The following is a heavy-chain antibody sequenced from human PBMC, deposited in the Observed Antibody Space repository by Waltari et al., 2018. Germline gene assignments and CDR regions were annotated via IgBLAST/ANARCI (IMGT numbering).Heavy chain of an antibody. CDR1: GYTFTSYY. Sequence: QVQLVQSGAEVKKPGASVKVSCKASGYTFTSYYMHWVRQAPGQGLEWMGRISPLFGTANYAQKFQGRVTITADKSTSTAYMELSSLRSEDTAVYYCARNEIVGAPEGSAFDIWGQGTMVTVSS. CDR2: ISPLFGTA. D-gene: IGHD1-26*01. J-gene: IGHJ3*02. CDR3: ARNEIVGAPEGSAFDI. V-gene: IGHV1-69*06.